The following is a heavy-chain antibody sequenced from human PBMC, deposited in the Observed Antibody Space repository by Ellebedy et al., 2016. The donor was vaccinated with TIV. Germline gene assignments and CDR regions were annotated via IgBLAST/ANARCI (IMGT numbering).Heavy chain of an antibody. V-gene: IGHV3-23*01. CDR1: GFTFSSYA. CDR3: AKDRFSSAWYGGYFDY. J-gene: IGHJ4*02. D-gene: IGHD6-19*01. CDR2: ISGSGDSP. Sequence: PGGSLRLSCAASGFTFSSYAMSWVRQAPGKGLEWVSAISGSGDSPHYADSVKGRFTISRDTSKNTLYLKMNSLRAEDTAVYYCAKDRFSSAWYGGYFDYWGQGTLVTVSS.